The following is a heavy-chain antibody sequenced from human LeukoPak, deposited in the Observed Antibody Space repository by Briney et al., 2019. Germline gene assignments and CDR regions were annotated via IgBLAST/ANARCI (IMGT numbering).Heavy chain of an antibody. CDR2: IYHSGST. J-gene: IGHJ5*02. CDR1: GGSISSGGYS. CDR3: ARAELLWFGELNWFDP. Sequence: SETLSPTCAVSGGSISSGGYSWSWIRQPPGKGLEWIGYIYHSGSTYYNPSLKSRVTISVDRSKNQFSLKLSSVTAADTAVYYCARAELLWFGELNWFDPWGQGTLVTVSS. D-gene: IGHD3-10*01. V-gene: IGHV4-30-2*01.